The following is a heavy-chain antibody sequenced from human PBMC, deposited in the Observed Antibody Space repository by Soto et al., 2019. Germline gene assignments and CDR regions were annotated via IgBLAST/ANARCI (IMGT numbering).Heavy chain of an antibody. CDR2: ISYDGSNK. J-gene: IGHJ6*02. CDR1: GFTFSSYA. V-gene: IGHV3-30-3*01. CDR3: ARPTLGGAGTTDYYYYGMDV. Sequence: QVQLVESGGGVVQPGRSLRLSCAASGFTFSSYAMHWVRQAPGKGLEWVAVISYDGSNKYYADSVKGRFTISRDNSKNTLYLQMNSLRAEDMAVYYCARPTLGGAGTTDYYYYGMDVWGQGTTVTVSS. D-gene: IGHD1-7*01.